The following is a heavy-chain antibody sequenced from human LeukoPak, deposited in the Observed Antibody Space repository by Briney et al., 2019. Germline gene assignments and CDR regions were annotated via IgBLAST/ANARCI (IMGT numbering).Heavy chain of an antibody. D-gene: IGHD2-21*01. CDR3: ARLADAEYLQH. Sequence: ASVKVSCKASGYTFTSYGISWVQQAPGQGLEWMGWISAYNGNTNYAQKLQGRVTMTTDASTSTAYMKLRSLRSDDTAVYYCARLADAEYLQHWGQGTLVTVSS. CDR1: GYTFTSYG. J-gene: IGHJ1*01. V-gene: IGHV1-18*04. CDR2: ISAYNGNT.